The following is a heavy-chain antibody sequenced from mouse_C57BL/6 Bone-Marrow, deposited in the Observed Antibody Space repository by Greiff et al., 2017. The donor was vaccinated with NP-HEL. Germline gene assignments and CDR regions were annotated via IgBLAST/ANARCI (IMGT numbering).Heavy chain of an antibody. CDR1: GFTFSDYG. CDR3: ARPYDYDVHWYFGV. D-gene: IGHD2-4*01. J-gene: IGHJ1*03. Sequence: EVQLVESGGGLVKPGGSLKLSCAASGFTFSDYGMHWVRQAPETGLEWVAYISRGSSTIYYADTVKGRFTISRDNAKNTLFLQMTSLRSEDTAMYYCARPYDYDVHWYFGVWGTGTTVTVSS. CDR2: ISRGSSTI. V-gene: IGHV5-17*01.